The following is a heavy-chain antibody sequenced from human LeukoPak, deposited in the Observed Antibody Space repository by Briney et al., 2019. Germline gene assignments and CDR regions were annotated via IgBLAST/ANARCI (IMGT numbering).Heavy chain of an antibody. J-gene: IGHJ4*02. D-gene: IGHD3-22*01. CDR2: LYSVGTT. V-gene: IGHV3-53*01. CDR1: GFIFTSYA. Sequence: GGSLRLSCAASGFIFTSYAMSWVRQAPGKGLEWVSILYSVGTTYYTDSVKGRFTISRDNSKNTLYLQMNSLRAEDTAVYYCARVFRQYYYDSSGYYDSWGQGTLVTVSS. CDR3: ARVFRQYYYDSSGYYDS.